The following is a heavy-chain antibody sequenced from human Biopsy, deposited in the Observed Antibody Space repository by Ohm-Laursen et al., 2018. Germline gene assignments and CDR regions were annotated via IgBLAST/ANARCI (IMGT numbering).Heavy chain of an antibody. CDR1: GGSISSDY. J-gene: IGHJ4*02. V-gene: IGHV4-59*01. CDR2: IYYSGSN. D-gene: IGHD6-25*01. CDR3: AREAAIIDPRTRSFDY. Sequence: SEILSLTCTVSGGSISSDYWSWIPQPPGKGREWIVYIYYSGSNNYNHSLKSRVTISVDTSNNQFPLKLRSVTTADTAVYYCAREAAIIDPRTRSFDYWGQGTLVTVSS.